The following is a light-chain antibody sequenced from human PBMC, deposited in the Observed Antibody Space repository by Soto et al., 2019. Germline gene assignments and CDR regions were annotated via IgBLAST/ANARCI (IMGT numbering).Light chain of an antibody. CDR1: QSISSW. CDR2: DVS. V-gene: IGKV1-5*01. J-gene: IGKJ1*01. Sequence: DIQMTHSPSTLSASIGDRVTITCRASQSISSWLAWYQQKPGKAPKLLIFDVSSLESGVPSRFSGSGSGTEFTLTISSLQPDDFATYYCQQYNSYPLKFGQGTKVDIK. CDR3: QQYNSYPLK.